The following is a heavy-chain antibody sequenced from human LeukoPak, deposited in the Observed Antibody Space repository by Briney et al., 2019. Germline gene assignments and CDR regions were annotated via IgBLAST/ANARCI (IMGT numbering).Heavy chain of an antibody. CDR1: GFIFSPYA. V-gene: IGHV3-64D*06. CDR3: VKDRWVDH. CDR2: ISSEGKTT. J-gene: IGHJ4*02. D-gene: IGHD6-13*01. Sequence: GGSLRLSCSASGFIFSPYAMHWVRRAPGKGLEYVSSISSEGKTTYYADSVKGRFTISRDNSKNTLYLQMSGLRPEDTAVYYCVKDRWVDHWGQGTLVTVSS.